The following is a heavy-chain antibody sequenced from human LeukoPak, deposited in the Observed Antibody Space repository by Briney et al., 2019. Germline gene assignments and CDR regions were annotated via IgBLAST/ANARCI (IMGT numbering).Heavy chain of an antibody. D-gene: IGHD1-1*01. V-gene: IGHV4-59*01. CDR1: GGSISSYY. J-gene: IGHJ3*02. CDR2: IYYSGST. Sequence: SETLSLTCTVPGGSISSYYWSWIRQPPGKGLEWIGYIYYSGSTNYNPSLKSRVTISVDASKNQFSLKLSSVTAADTAVYYCARSLEAFDIWGQGTMVTVSS. CDR3: ARSLEAFDI.